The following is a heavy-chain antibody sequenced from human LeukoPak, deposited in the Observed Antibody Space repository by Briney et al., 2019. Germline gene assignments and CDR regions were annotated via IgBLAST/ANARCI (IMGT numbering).Heavy chain of an antibody. Sequence: SQTLSLTCAISGDSVSSNSAAWNWIRQSPSRGLEWLGRTYYRSKWYNDYAASVKSRITINPDTSKNQFSLQLNSVTPEDTAVYCCARDQCTNGVCYLGGDTWGQGTLVTVSS. J-gene: IGHJ5*02. V-gene: IGHV6-1*01. D-gene: IGHD2-8*01. CDR1: GDSVSSNSAA. CDR3: ARDQCTNGVCYLGGDT. CDR2: TYYRSKWYN.